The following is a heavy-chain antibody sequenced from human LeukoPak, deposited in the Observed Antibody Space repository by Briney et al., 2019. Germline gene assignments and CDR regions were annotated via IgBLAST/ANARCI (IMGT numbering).Heavy chain of an antibody. Sequence: ASVKVSCKASGYTFTGYYMHWVRQAPGQGLEWMGWINPNSGGTNYAQKFQGRVTMTRDTSISTAYMELSRLRSDDTAVYYCAREPGIAVAGIDYWGQGTLVTVSS. CDR2: INPNSGGT. CDR1: GYTFTGYY. V-gene: IGHV1-2*02. D-gene: IGHD6-19*01. CDR3: AREPGIAVAGIDY. J-gene: IGHJ4*02.